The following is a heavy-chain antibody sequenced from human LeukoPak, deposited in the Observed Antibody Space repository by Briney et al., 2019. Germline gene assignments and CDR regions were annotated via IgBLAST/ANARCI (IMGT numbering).Heavy chain of an antibody. CDR1: GGSISSGGYY. Sequence: SQTLSLTCTVSGGSISSGGYYWSWIRQHPGKGLEWIGYIYYSGSTYYNPSLKSRVTISVDTSKNQFSVKLSSVTAADTAVYYCARLDNGRGAFDYWGQGTLVTVSS. V-gene: IGHV4-31*03. D-gene: IGHD1-26*01. CDR3: ARLDNGRGAFDY. J-gene: IGHJ4*02. CDR2: IYYSGST.